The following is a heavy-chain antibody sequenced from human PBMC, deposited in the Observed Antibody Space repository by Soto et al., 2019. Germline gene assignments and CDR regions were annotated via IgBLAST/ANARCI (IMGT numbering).Heavy chain of an antibody. CDR1: GGTVSSYA. CDR3: ARDHFFDSSTPSPY. D-gene: IGHD3-22*01. Sequence: QVQLVQSGAEVKKPGSSVKVSCKASGGTVSSYAISWVRQAPGQGLEWMGGIIPIFGTANYAQKFQGRVTITADESTSTAYMELSSLRSEDTAVYYCARDHFFDSSTPSPYWGQGTLVTVSS. CDR2: IIPIFGTA. J-gene: IGHJ4*02. V-gene: IGHV1-69*01.